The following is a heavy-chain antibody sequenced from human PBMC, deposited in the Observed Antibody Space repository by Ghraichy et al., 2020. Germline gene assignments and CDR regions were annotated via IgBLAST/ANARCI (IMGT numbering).Heavy chain of an antibody. D-gene: IGHD3-9*01. J-gene: IGHJ4*02. Sequence: ASVKVSCKASGYTFTSYGISWVRQAPGQGLEWMGWISAYNGDTNYAQKLQGRDTMTTDTSTSTAYMELRSLRSDDTAVYYCARDRVRYFDWDTPFDYWGQGTLVTVSS. CDR1: GYTFTSYG. CDR2: ISAYNGDT. V-gene: IGHV1-18*01. CDR3: ARDRVRYFDWDTPFDY.